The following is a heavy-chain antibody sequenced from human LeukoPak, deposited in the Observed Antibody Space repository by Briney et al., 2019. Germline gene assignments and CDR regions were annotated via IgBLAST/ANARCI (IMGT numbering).Heavy chain of an antibody. CDR3: AKDVLYCSGGSCSPDY. CDR1: GFTFSSYG. J-gene: IGHJ4*02. D-gene: IGHD2-15*01. CDR2: ISGSGGST. V-gene: IGHV3-23*01. Sequence: PGGSLRLSCAASGFTFSSYGMSWVRQAPGKGLEWVPAISGSGGSTYYADSVKGRFTISRDNSKNTLYLQMNSLRAEDTAVYYCAKDVLYCSGGSCSPDYWGQGTLVTVSS.